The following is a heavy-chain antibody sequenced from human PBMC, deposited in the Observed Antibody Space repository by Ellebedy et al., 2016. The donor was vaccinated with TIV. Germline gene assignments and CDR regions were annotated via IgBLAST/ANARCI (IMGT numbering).Heavy chain of an antibody. Sequence: GGSLRLXXAASGFTFRSYGIHWVRQAPGKGLEWVAVISYDGTYKYNADSVKGRFTISRNNSKNTLYLQMNSLRAEDTAVYYCARDYYDSSGYPYYYYAMDVWGQGTTVTVSS. CDR1: GFTFRSYG. D-gene: IGHD3-22*01. J-gene: IGHJ6*02. V-gene: IGHV3-30-3*01. CDR3: ARDYYDSSGYPYYYYAMDV. CDR2: ISYDGTYK.